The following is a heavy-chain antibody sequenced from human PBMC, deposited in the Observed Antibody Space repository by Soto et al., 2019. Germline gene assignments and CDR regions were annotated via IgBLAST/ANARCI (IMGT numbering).Heavy chain of an antibody. D-gene: IGHD5-12*01. CDR2: MNPNSGNT. Sequence: ASVKVSCKASGYTFTSYDINWVRQATGQGLEWMGWMNPNSGNTGYAQKFQGRVTMTRNTSISTAYMELSSLRSEDTAVYYCARGLELSGYDSEYYYYYYMDVWGKGTTVTVSS. CDR3: ARGLELSGYDSEYYYYYYMDV. V-gene: IGHV1-8*01. CDR1: GYTFTSYD. J-gene: IGHJ6*03.